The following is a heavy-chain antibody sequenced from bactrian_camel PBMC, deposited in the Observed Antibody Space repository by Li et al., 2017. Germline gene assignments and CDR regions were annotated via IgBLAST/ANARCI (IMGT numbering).Heavy chain of an antibody. J-gene: IGHJ4*01. CDR2: IYSSGTGT. CDR1: GSAYSSDC. Sequence: DVQLVESGGGSVQPGGSLRLSCAASGSAYSSDCMGWFRQVPGKDLEGVASIYSSGTGTYYPDSVKGRFTISRDNAKNTVYLQMNSLKPEDTAVYYCVRDLIWWLDWGQGTQVTVS. D-gene: IGHD2*01. CDR3: VRDLIWWLD. V-gene: IGHV3S40*01.